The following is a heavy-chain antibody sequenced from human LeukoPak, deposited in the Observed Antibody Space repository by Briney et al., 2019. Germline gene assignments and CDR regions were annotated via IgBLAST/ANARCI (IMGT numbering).Heavy chain of an antibody. D-gene: IGHD3-10*01. CDR2: INPRGGSA. Sequence: ASVKVSCKASGYTFTSYYMHWVRQAPGQGLECMGIINPRGGSASYAQKFQGRVTMIRDTSTSTVYMELSSLRSEDTAVYYCARGVRIEGSGSYEGPFFDYWGQGTLVTVSS. CDR1: GYTFTSYY. V-gene: IGHV1-46*01. CDR3: ARGVRIEGSGSYEGPFFDY. J-gene: IGHJ4*02.